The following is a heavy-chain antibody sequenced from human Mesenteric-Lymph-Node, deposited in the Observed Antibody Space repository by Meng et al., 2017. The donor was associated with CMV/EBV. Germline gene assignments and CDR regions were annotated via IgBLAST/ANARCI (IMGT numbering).Heavy chain of an antibody. CDR2: ISAYNGNT. D-gene: IGHD3-10*01. CDR3: ARDPYGSGSYRTDYYYYYGMDV. Sequence: ASVKVSCKASGYTFTNYDITWVRQAPGQGLEYVGWISAYNGNTNYAQKFQGRVSMTTDTSTSTVYMELRSLRSDDTAVYYCARDPYGSGSYRTDYYYYYGMDVWGQGTTVTVSS. CDR1: GYTFTNYD. V-gene: IGHV1-18*01. J-gene: IGHJ6*02.